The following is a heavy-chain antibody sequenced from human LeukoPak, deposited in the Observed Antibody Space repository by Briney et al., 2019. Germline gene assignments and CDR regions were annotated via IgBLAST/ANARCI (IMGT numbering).Heavy chain of an antibody. CDR2: MNPNSGNT. CDR1: GYTFTSYD. V-gene: IGHV1-8*01. CDR3: ARARRILEWLFQPPDY. Sequence: ASVKVSCKASGYTFTSYDINWVRQATGQGLEWMGWMNPNSGNTGYAQKFQGRVTMTWNTSISTAYMELSSLRSEDTAVYYCARARRILEWLFQPPDYWGQGTLVTVSS. J-gene: IGHJ4*02. D-gene: IGHD3-3*01.